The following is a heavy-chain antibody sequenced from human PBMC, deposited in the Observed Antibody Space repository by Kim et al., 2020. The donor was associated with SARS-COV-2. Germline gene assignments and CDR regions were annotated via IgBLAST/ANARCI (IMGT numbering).Heavy chain of an antibody. Sequence: DSVKGRFTISRDNAKNSLYLHMKSLRAEVTALYYCAKARAQLGLEYYFDYWGQGTLVTVSS. J-gene: IGHJ4*02. V-gene: IGHV3-9*01. D-gene: IGHD3-3*02. CDR3: AKARAQLGLEYYFDY.